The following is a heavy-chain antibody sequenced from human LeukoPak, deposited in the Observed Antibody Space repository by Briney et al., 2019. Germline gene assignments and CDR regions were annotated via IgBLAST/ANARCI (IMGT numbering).Heavy chain of an antibody. CDR2: IYYSGST. CDR1: GGSISPYY. Sequence: SETLSLTCTVSGGSISPYYWSWIRQPPGKGLEWIGYIYYSGSTNYNPSLKSRVTIPVDTSKNQFSLKLSSVTAADTAVYYCARVPTVTFFDYWGQGTLVTVSS. V-gene: IGHV4-59*08. D-gene: IGHD4-17*01. J-gene: IGHJ4*02. CDR3: ARVPTVTFFDY.